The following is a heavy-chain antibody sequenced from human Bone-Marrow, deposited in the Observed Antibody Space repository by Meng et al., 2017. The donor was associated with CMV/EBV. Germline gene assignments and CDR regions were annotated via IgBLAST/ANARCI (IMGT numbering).Heavy chain of an antibody. D-gene: IGHD6-6*01. V-gene: IGHV3-21*01. Sequence: GESLKISCAASGFTFSSYAMSWVRQAPGKGLEWVSSISSSSSYIYYADSVKGRFTISRDNAKNSLYLQMNSLRAEDTAVYYCARLSSSDDAFDVWGQGTMVTVSS. J-gene: IGHJ3*01. CDR2: ISSSSSYI. CDR3: ARLSSSDDAFDV. CDR1: GFTFSSYA.